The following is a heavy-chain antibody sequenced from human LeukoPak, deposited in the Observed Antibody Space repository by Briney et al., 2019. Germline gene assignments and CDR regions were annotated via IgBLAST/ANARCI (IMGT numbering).Heavy chain of an antibody. V-gene: IGHV4-39*02. J-gene: IGHJ2*01. Sequence: SETLSLTCSVSGDSITSTSYYWGWIRQPPEKGLEWIGSVYYTGGTYYSPSLKSRVTISVDTSKNQFSLKLSSVTAADTAVYYCARDHPIYDILTGYWYFDLWGRGTLVTVSS. CDR3: ARDHPIYDILTGYWYFDL. D-gene: IGHD3-9*01. CDR1: GDSITSTSYY. CDR2: VYYTGGT.